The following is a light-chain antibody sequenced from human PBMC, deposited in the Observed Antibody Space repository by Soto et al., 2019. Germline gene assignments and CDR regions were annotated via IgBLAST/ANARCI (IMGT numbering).Light chain of an antibody. J-gene: IGKJ4*01. V-gene: IGKV1-12*01. Sequence: DIQMTQSPSSVSASVGDRVTITCRASQGISSWLAWYQQKPGKAPKLLIYSASSLKSGVPSRFSGSGSGTDFTLTITSLQAEDSATYYCLQASNFPVTFGGGTKVEI. CDR1: QGISSW. CDR3: LQASNFPVT. CDR2: SAS.